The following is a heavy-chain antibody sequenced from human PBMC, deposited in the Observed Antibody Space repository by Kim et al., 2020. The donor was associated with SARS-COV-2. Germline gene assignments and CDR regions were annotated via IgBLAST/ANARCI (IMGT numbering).Heavy chain of an antibody. Sequence: GGFLRLSCAASGFTFSSFAMGWVRQAPGKGLEWVAAISGLNYSMYYADSVEGRFTISRDNSKNTLFLQMNSLRAEDTAVYYCSKGVDSTGYYNWFDPWGQGALVTV. CDR2: ISGLNYSM. CDR3: SKGVDSTGYYNWFDP. J-gene: IGHJ5*02. V-gene: IGHV3-23*01. CDR1: GFTFSSFA. D-gene: IGHD3-22*01.